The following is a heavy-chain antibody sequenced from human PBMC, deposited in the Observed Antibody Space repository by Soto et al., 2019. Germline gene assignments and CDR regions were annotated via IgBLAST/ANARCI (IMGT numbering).Heavy chain of an antibody. Sequence: PGGSLRVSCAASGFTFRRHWMHWVRQAPGKGLVWVSRINSDGSSTNYADSVKGRFTISRDNAKNTLYLQMNSLRAEDTAVYYCASSIEDDSSGYYGPNDAFDIWGQGTMVTVSS. CDR3: ASSIEDDSSGYYGPNDAFDI. V-gene: IGHV3-74*01. CDR2: INSDGSST. J-gene: IGHJ3*02. CDR1: GFTFRRHW. D-gene: IGHD3-22*01.